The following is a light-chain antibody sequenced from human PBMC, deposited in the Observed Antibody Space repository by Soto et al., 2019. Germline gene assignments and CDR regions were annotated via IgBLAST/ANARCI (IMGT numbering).Light chain of an antibody. CDR1: QDINSR. CDR2: AAT. V-gene: IGKV1-12*01. J-gene: IGKJ3*01. CDR3: QQSYSTPYT. Sequence: DIQMTQSPSSVSASVGDTVTITCRASQDINSRLAWFQQQPGRPPKYVIQAATMLQSGFPSRFAGSGSGRDFTLTIHTLQPEDSATYYCQQSYSTPYTFGPGTKVDI.